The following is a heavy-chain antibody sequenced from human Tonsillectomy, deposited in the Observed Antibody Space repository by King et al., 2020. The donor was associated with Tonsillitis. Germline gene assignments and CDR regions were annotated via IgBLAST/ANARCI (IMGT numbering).Heavy chain of an antibody. CDR1: GFTVSSNY. V-gene: IGHV3-53*02. CDR2: IYSGGST. J-gene: IGHJ2*01. D-gene: IGHD3-3*01. CDR3: ARGHYDFWSGYPTYWYFDL. Sequence: VQLVETGGGLIQPGGSLRLSCAASGFTVSSNYMSWVRQAPVKGLEGVSVIYSGGSTYYADSVKGRFTISRDNSKNTLYRQMNSLRAEDTAVYYCARGHYDFWSGYPTYWYFDLWGRGTLVTVSS.